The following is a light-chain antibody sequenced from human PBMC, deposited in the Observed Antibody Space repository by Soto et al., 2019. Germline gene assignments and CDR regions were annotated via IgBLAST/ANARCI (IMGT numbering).Light chain of an antibody. J-gene: IGLJ2*01. CDR1: SSDVGGYNY. Sequence: QSALTQPPSASGSPGQSVTISCTGTSSDVGGYNYVSWYQQHPGKAPKLMIYEVSKRPSGVPDRFSGSKSGNTASLTVSGXXXXXXXXXXXSSYAGSNNLVFGGGTKLTV. CDR3: SSYAGSNNLV. CDR2: EVS. V-gene: IGLV2-8*01.